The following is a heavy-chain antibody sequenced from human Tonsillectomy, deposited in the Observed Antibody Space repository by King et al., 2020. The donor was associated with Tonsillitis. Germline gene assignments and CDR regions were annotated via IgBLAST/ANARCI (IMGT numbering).Heavy chain of an antibody. CDR3: ARMPYHYDSTGYREYYFDY. Sequence: QLQESGPGLVKPSETLSLTCAVSAYSISSGYYWGWIRQPPGKGLEWIASIYHSGSTYYNPSLKGRVTISVDTSKNQFSLKLSSVTAADTAMYYCARMPYHYDSTGYREYYFDYWGQGTLVTVSS. J-gene: IGHJ4*02. CDR1: AYSISSGYY. V-gene: IGHV4-38-2*01. D-gene: IGHD3-22*01. CDR2: IYHSGST.